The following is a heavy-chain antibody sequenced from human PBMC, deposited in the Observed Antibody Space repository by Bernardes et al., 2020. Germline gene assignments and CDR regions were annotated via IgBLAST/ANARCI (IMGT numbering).Heavy chain of an antibody. V-gene: IGHV3-64*02. CDR2: ISSNGGST. CDR1: GFTFSSYS. CDR3: ARAHYYGSGSLGY. J-gene: IGHJ4*02. Sequence: GSLRLSCAASGFTFSSYSMNWVRQAPGKGLEYVSAISSNGGSTYYADSVKGRFTISRDNSKNTLYLQMGSLRAEDMAVYYCARAHYYGSGSLGYWGQGTLVTVSS. D-gene: IGHD3-10*01.